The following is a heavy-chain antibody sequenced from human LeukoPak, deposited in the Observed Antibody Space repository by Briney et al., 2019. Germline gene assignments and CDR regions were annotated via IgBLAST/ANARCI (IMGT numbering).Heavy chain of an antibody. Sequence: GGSLRLSCAASGCAFSIYWMSWVRLAPGKGLEWVANIKGDGSEKWYADSVKGRFTISRVNAQNSVHLQMNRLRVQTTAVYHCARDEYRSRWLHPWGQGTLVTVTS. CDR1: GCAFSIYW. CDR2: IKGDGSEK. CDR3: ARDEYRSRWLHP. J-gene: IGHJ5*02. D-gene: IGHD5-24*01. V-gene: IGHV3-7*01.